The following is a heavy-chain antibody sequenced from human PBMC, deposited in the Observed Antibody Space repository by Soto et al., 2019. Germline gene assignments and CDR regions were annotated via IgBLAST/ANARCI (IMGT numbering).Heavy chain of an antibody. CDR2: MNSDGSLI. J-gene: IGHJ4*02. V-gene: IGHV3-74*01. Sequence: PGESLKISCAVAGYTFANHWMHWVRQAPGKGLEWVSRMNSDGSLINYADSVKGRFTVSRDNARNTLYLQMSSLRVEDTAVYYCATAEVDYWGPGTLVTVSS. CDR3: ATAEVDY. CDR1: GYTFANHW.